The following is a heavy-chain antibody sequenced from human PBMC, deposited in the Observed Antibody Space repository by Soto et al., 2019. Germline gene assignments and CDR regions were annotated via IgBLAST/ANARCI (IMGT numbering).Heavy chain of an antibody. CDR1: GFTFSAHW. CDR2: INGDGRTT. J-gene: IGHJ5*02. D-gene: IGHD4-17*01. Sequence: EVQLVESGGGVVPPGGSLRLSCAASGFTFSAHWMHWVRQAPGKGLMWVSRINGDGRTTSYADSVKGRFTISRENAKNTLYLQMNSLRAEDTAVYYCARAAYGEYWFDPWGQGTLVTVSS. CDR3: ARAAYGEYWFDP. V-gene: IGHV3-74*01.